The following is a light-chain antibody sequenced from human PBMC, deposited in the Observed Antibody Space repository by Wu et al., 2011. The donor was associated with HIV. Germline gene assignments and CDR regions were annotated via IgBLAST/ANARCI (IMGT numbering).Light chain of an antibody. CDR2: GAS. Sequence: EDVLTQSPGILSLSPGERATLSCRASQSVSSSYLAWYQQKPGQAPRLLIYGASSRATGIPDRFSGSGSWTDFTLTISRLEPEDFAVYYCQQYGSSLLSLFGQGTKLEIK. CDR3: QQYGSSLLSL. J-gene: IGKJ2*01. CDR1: QSVSSSY. V-gene: IGKV3-20*01.